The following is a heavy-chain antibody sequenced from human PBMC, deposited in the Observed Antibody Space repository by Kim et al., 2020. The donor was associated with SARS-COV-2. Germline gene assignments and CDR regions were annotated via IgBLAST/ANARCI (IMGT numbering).Heavy chain of an antibody. Sequence: SETLSLTCTVSGGSISSGGYYWSWIRQHPGKGLEWIGYIYYSGSTYYNPSLKSRVTISVDTSKNQFSLKLSSVTAADTAVYYCARCGSSERRFDPWGQGTLVTVSS. CDR3: ARCGSSERRFDP. D-gene: IGHD3-10*01. CDR2: IYYSGST. J-gene: IGHJ5*02. CDR1: GGSISSGGYY. V-gene: IGHV4-31*03.